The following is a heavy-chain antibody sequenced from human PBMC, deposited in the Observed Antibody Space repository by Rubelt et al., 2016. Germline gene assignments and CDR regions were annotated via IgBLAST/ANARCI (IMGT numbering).Heavy chain of an antibody. CDR2: INPDGTYT. J-gene: IGHJ4*02. D-gene: IGHD2-15*01. V-gene: IGHV3-74*01. Sequence: PGGSLRLSCGASGFTFSNYWMHWVRQAPGKGLVWVSRINPDGTYTSYADSVKGRFTISRDNSKNTLYLRMNSLRAEDTAVYYCAKDSTAYCVGGSCLFDYWGQGTLVTVSS. CDR3: AKDSTAYCVGGSCLFDY. CDR1: GFTFSNYW.